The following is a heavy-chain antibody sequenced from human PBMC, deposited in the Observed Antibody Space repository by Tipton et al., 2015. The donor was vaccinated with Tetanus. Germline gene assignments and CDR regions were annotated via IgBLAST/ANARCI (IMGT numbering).Heavy chain of an antibody. CDR2: IYYSGST. V-gene: IGHV4-61*08. CDR3: ARAGGGSWGNFDY. D-gene: IGHD6-13*01. Sequence: LSLTCTVSGGSISSGGYYWSWIRQPPGKGLEWIGYIYYSGSTNYNPSLKSRVTISVDTSKNQFSLKLSSVTAADTAVYYCARAGGGSWGNFDYWGQGTLVTVSS. J-gene: IGHJ4*02. CDR1: GGSISSGGYY.